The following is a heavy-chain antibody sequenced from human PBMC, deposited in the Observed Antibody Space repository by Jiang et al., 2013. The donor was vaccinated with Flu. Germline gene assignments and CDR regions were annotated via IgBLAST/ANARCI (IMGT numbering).Heavy chain of an antibody. CDR3: ARYSSGSAFDI. Sequence: SGFTFSSYAMSWVRQAPGKGLEWVSAISGSGGSTYYADSVKGRFTISRDNSKNTLYLQMNSLRAEDTAVYYCARYSSGSAFDIWGQGTMVTVSS. D-gene: IGHD6-19*01. V-gene: IGHV3-23*01. CDR1: GFTFSSYA. J-gene: IGHJ3*02. CDR2: ISGSGGST.